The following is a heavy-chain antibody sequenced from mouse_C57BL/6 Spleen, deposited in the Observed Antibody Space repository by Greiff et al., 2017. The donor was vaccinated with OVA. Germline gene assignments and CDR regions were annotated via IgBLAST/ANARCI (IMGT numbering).Heavy chain of an antibody. Sequence: EVQLVESGGGLVKPGGSLKLSCAASGFTFSDYGMHWVRQAPEKGLEWVAYISSGSSTIYYADTVKGRFTISRDNAKNTLFLQMTGLRSEDTAMYYCARAYSAFYYAMDYWGQGTSVTVSS. CDR3: ARAYSAFYYAMDY. J-gene: IGHJ4*01. D-gene: IGHD2-10*01. CDR2: ISSGSSTI. V-gene: IGHV5-17*01. CDR1: GFTFSDYG.